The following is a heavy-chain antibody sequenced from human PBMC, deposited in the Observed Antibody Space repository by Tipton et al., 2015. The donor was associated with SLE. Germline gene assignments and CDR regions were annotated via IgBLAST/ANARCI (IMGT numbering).Heavy chain of an antibody. D-gene: IGHD1-26*01. V-gene: IGHV4-34*01. J-gene: IGHJ3*01. CDR2: ISHDGGA. CDR3: ARGPEVGVLDAFDF. CDR1: DGSLSGYY. Sequence: TLSLTCTVFDGSLSGYYWAWLRQSPGKGLEWIGEISHDGGANYNPSLESRGTISLETSKNQFSLKLISVTAADTAVYYCARGPEVGVLDAFDFWGRGTMVTVSS.